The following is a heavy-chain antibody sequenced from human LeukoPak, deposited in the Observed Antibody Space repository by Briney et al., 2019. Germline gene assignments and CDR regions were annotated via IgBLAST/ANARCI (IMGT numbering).Heavy chain of an antibody. CDR2: ISYNGNT. CDR3: ARDTFGMDV. V-gene: IGHV4-59*11. Sequence: SETLSLTCTVSGGSISGHYWSWIRQPPGKGLEWIGYISYNGNTKYNPSLKSRVTISLDTSHNQFSLKLTSVTAADTAVYFCARDTFGMDVWGQGTTVTVS. J-gene: IGHJ6*02. CDR1: GGSISGHY.